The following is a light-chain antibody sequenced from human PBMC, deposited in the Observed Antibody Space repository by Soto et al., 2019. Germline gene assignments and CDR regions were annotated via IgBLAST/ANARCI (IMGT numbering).Light chain of an antibody. J-gene: IGKJ1*01. CDR2: AAS. Sequence: DIKMTQSPSSLSASLGDRVTITCRSSQRINNYLAWYHQRPVKVPLLLIYAASTLPSGVPSRFRGSRSGTDFTLTISSLQPEDFATYYCQQSYSTPPTFGQGTKVDIK. V-gene: IGKV1-27*01. CDR1: QRINNY. CDR3: QQSYSTPPT.